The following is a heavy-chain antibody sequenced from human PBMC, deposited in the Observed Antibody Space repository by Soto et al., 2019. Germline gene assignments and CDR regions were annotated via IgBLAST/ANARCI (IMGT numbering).Heavy chain of an antibody. V-gene: IGHV3-74*01. Sequence: SGGSLRLSCAASGFTFSTYWMYWVRQAPGKGLVWVSRINTDGSSTNYADSVKGRFTISRDNAKNTLYLQMNSLRAEDTAVYYCARSNSGSFDFWGRGTLVTVSS. D-gene: IGHD3-10*01. CDR1: GFTFSTYW. CDR3: ARSNSGSFDF. CDR2: INTDGSST. J-gene: IGHJ5*01.